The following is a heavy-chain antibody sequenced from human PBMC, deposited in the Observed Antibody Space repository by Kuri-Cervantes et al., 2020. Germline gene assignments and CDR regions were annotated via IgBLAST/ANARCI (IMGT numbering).Heavy chain of an antibody. CDR2: ISWNSGSI. Sequence: GGSLRLSCAASGFTFDDYAMHWVRQAPGKGLEWVSGISWNSGSIGYADSVKGRFTISRDNAKNSLYLQMNSLRAEDTALYYCAKGRGYSYGSDAFDIWGQGTMVTVSS. CDR1: GFTFDDYA. CDR3: AKGRGYSYGSDAFDI. J-gene: IGHJ3*02. V-gene: IGHV3-9*01. D-gene: IGHD5-18*01.